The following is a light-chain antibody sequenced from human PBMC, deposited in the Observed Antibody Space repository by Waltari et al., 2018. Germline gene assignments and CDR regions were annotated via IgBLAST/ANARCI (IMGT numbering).Light chain of an antibody. J-gene: IGKJ1*01. CDR1: QSVCRY. Sequence: EIVLTQSPGTLSLSPRDRATLSCRASQSVCRYLAWYQQKPGQAPRLLIYDASTRATGIPDRFSGSGSGTDFSLTISRLESEDFAVYYCQKYVNLPATFGQGTKVEIK. CDR3: QKYVNLPAT. CDR2: DAS. V-gene: IGKV3-20*01.